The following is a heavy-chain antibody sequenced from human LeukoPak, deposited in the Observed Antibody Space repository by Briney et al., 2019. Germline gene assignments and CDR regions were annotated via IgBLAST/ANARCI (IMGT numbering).Heavy chain of an antibody. J-gene: IGHJ6*03. V-gene: IGHV4-61*02. CDR3: ARHSYPGPYYYYYMDV. CDR2: IYTSGST. D-gene: IGHD2-15*01. CDR1: GGSISSGSCY. Sequence: SQTLSLTCTVSGGSISSGSCYWRWIRQPAGKGLKWIGRIYTSGSTNYNPSLKSRVTISVDTSKNQFSLKLSSVTAADTAVYYCARHSYPGPYYYYYMDVWGKGTTVTVSS.